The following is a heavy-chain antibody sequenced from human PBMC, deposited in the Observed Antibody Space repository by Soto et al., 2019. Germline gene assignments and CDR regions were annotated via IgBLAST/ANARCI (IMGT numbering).Heavy chain of an antibody. CDR1: GGTFSSYA. D-gene: IGHD6-13*01. V-gene: IGHV1-69*01. CDR3: ARDLRAAGRPGMDV. J-gene: IGHJ6*02. Sequence: QVQLVQSGAEVKKPGSSVKVSCKASGGTFSSYAISWVRQAPGQGLEWMGGIIPIVGTGNYAQNFQGRVTIAADESTSTAYMERSSQKSADTAMYYCARDLRAAGRPGMDVWGQGTPVTVSS. CDR2: IIPIVGTG.